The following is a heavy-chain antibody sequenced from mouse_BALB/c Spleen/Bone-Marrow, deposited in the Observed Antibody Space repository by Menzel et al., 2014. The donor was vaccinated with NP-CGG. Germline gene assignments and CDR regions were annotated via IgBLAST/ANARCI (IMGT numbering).Heavy chain of an antibody. Sequence: EVQLQQSGPELVKPGASVKMSCKASGYTFTSYVMHWVKQKPGQGLGWIGYINPYNDGTKYNEKFKGKATLTSDKSSSTAYMELSSLTSEDSAVYYCASHNWDYAMDYWGQGTSVTVSS. CDR2: INPYNDGT. J-gene: IGHJ4*01. V-gene: IGHV1-14*01. CDR3: ASHNWDYAMDY. D-gene: IGHD4-1*02. CDR1: GYTFTSYV.